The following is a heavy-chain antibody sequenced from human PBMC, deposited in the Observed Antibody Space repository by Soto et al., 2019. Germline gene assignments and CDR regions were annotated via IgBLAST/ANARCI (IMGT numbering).Heavy chain of an antibody. D-gene: IGHD2-8*01. Sequence: QVQLQESGPGLVKPSETLSLTCTVSGGSISGGVHSWSWIRQPPGKGLEWIGHIFDSGRTSYNPSLKSRLTISVDTSKNQFSLRLSSVTAADTAVYYCAREIMPLTNDWYFDLWGRGTLVTVSS. J-gene: IGHJ2*01. CDR2: IFDSGRT. V-gene: IGHV4-30-4*01. CDR1: GGSISGGVHS. CDR3: AREIMPLTNDWYFDL.